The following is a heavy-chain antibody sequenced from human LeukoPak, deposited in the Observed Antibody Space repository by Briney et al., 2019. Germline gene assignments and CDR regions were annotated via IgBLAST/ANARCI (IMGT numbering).Heavy chain of an antibody. D-gene: IGHD3-22*01. J-gene: IGHJ4*02. CDR2: IYYSGST. V-gene: IGHV4-59*01. CDR1: GGSTSSYY. Sequence: SETLSLTCTVSGGSTSSYYWSWIRQPPGKGLEWIGYIYYSGSTNYNPSLKSRVTISVDTSKNQFSLKLSSVTAADTAVYYCARSYYYDSSGYYQIDYWGQGTLVTVSS. CDR3: ARSYYYDSSGYYQIDY.